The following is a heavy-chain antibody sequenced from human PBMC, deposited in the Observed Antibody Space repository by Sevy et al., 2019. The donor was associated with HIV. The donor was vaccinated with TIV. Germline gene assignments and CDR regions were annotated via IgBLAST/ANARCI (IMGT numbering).Heavy chain of an antibody. V-gene: IGHV3-7*03. CDR2: IKQDGSEK. J-gene: IGHJ4*02. Sequence: GGSLRLSCAASGFTFSSYWMSWVRQAPGKGLERVANIKQDGSEKYYVDSVKGRFTISRDNAKNSLYLQMNSLRAEDTAVYYCARDRNYYDSSEYFDYWGQGTLVTVSS. CDR1: GFTFSSYW. CDR3: ARDRNYYDSSEYFDY. D-gene: IGHD3-22*01.